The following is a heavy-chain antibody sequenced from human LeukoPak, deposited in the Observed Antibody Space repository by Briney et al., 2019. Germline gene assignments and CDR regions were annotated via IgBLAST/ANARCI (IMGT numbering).Heavy chain of an antibody. CDR1: GYSISSGYY. CDR2: ICHSGST. D-gene: IGHD3-10*01. V-gene: IGHV4-38-2*01. J-gene: IGHJ5*02. CDR3: ASSLWFGELNWFDP. Sequence: PSETLSLTCAVSGYSISSGYYWGWIRQPPGKGLEWIGSICHSGSTYYNPSLKSRVTISVDTSKNQFSLKLSSVTAADTAVYYCASSLWFGELNWFDPWGQGTLVTVSS.